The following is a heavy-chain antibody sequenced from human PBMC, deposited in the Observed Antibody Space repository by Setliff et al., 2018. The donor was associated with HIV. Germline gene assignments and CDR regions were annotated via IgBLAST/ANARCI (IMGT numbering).Heavy chain of an antibody. V-gene: IGHV7-4-1*02. CDR1: GYTFTSYT. Sequence: VASVKVSCKASGYTFTSYTMNWVRQAPGQGLEWMGWINTNTGNPTYAPGFTGRFVFSLDTSVSTAYLQISSLKAEDTVVYYCARGALVPAAIGAYYYYMDVWG. D-gene: IGHD2-2*01. CDR3: ARGALVPAAIGAYYYYMDV. CDR2: INTNTGNP. J-gene: IGHJ6*03.